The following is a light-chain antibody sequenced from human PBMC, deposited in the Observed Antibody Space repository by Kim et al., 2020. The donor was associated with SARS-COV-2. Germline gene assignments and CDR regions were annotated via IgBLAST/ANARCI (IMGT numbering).Light chain of an antibody. Sequence: QSVLTQPASVSGSPGQSITISCTGTSSNVGGYNYVSWYQQHPGKAPKLMIYDDSKRPSGVSNRFSGSKSGNPASLPISGLQAEDEADYYCRSYTSSSPLDVFGTGTTSPS. J-gene: IGLJ1*01. V-gene: IGLV2-14*01. CDR3: RSYTSSSPLDV. CDR1: SSNVGGYNY. CDR2: DDS.